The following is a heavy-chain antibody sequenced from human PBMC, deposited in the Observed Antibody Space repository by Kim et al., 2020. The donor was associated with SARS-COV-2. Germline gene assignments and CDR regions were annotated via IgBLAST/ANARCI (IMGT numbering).Heavy chain of an antibody. CDR3: ARDGYSSSWFWYNWFDP. D-gene: IGHD6-13*01. CDR2: INTNTGNP. V-gene: IGHV7-4-1*02. Sequence: ASVKVSCKASGYTFTSYAMNWVRQAPGQGLEWMGWINTNTGNPTYAQGFTGRLVFSLDTSVSTAYLQISSLKAEDTAVYYCARDGYSSSWFWYNWFDPWGQGTLVTVSS. J-gene: IGHJ5*02. CDR1: GYTFTSYA.